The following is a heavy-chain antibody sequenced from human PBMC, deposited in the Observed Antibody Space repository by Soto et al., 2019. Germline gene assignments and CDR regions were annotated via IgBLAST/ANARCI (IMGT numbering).Heavy chain of an antibody. D-gene: IGHD4-17*01. V-gene: IGHV3-33*01. CDR1: GFTFSSYG. CDR3: ARQATVSSGFDY. J-gene: IGHJ4*02. Sequence: QVQLVESGGGVVQPGRSLRLSCAASGFTFSSYGMHRVRQAPGKGLEWVAVIWYDGSNKYYADSVKGRFTISRDNSKNTLYLQMNSLRAEDTAVYYCARQATVSSGFDYWGQGTLVTVSS. CDR2: IWYDGSNK.